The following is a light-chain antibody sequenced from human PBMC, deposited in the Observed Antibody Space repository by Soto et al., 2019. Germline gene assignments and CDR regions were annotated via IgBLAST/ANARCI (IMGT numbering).Light chain of an antibody. J-gene: IGKJ2*01. V-gene: IGKV3-20*01. CDR1: QSFSSNF. CDR2: GAS. Sequence: DIVLTQSPDTLSLSPGERATLSCRASQSFSSNFLAWYQQKPGQPPSLLIYGASTRATGIPDRFSGSGSGTDFTLTISRLEPADFAVYYCQQYGSSSYTFGQGTRLEIK. CDR3: QQYGSSSYT.